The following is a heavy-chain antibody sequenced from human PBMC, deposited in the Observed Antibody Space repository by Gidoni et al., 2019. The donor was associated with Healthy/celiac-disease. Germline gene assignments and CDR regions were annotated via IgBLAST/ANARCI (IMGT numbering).Heavy chain of an antibody. D-gene: IGHD1-20*01. CDR1: GYTFTSYD. Sequence: QVQLVQSGAEVKKPAASVKVSCKASGYTFTSYDINWVRQATGQGLEWMGWMNPNSGNTGYAQKFQGRVTMTRNTSISTAYMGLSSLRSEDTAVYYCARGRVITGTGPVGFDIWGQGTMVTVSS. V-gene: IGHV1-8*01. CDR2: MNPNSGNT. CDR3: ARGRVITGTGPVGFDI. J-gene: IGHJ3*02.